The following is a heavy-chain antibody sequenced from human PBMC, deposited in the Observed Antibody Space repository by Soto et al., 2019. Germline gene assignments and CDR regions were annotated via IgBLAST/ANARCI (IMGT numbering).Heavy chain of an antibody. CDR2: IIPIFGTA. Sequence: AASVKVSCKASGGTFSSYAVSWVRQAPGQGLEWMGGIIPIFGTANYAQKFQGRVTITADKSTSTAYMELSSLRSEDTAVYYCARDDRDSSGWWGSSYYYYGMDVWGQGTTVTVSS. V-gene: IGHV1-69*06. J-gene: IGHJ6*02. D-gene: IGHD6-19*01. CDR3: ARDDRDSSGWWGSSYYYYGMDV. CDR1: GGTFSSYA.